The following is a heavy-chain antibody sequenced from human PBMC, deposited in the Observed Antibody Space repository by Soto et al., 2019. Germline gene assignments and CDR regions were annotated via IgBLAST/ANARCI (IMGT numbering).Heavy chain of an antibody. V-gene: IGHV1-46*01. J-gene: IGHJ4*02. CDR1: GYTFTTYY. D-gene: IGHD3-22*01. CDR2: INPSGGST. CDR3: ARGLIYDSSGYYFDY. Sequence: APVKGSCKASGYTFTTYYMHWVRQAPGQGLEWMGIINPSGGSTRYAQKFQGRVTMTRDTSTSTVYMELSSLKSEDTAVYYCARGLIYDSSGYYFDYWGQGTLVTVSS.